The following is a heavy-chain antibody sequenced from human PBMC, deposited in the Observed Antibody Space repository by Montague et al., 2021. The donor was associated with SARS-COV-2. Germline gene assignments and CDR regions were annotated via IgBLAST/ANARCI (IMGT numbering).Heavy chain of an antibody. CDR2: FFYNGAT. J-gene: IGHJ4*02. Sequence: SETLSLTCTVAGDSISSSTYYWGWVRQPPGKGLEWIGSFFYNGATHYNPSLKSRVTISVDTSKNQFSLKLNSVTAADTAVYYRARCRLRNLCDYWGQGTLVTASA. CDR1: GDSISSSTYY. D-gene: IGHD4-17*01. CDR3: ARCRLRNLCDY. V-gene: IGHV4-39*01.